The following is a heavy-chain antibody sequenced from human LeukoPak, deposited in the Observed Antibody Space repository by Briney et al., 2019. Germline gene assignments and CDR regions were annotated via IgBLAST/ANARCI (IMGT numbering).Heavy chain of an antibody. CDR3: ARQLGYCSRGNCYFDS. CDR2: VGSGATP. V-gene: IGHV3-23*01. Sequence: PGGSLRLSCAASGFTFRSYAMSWVRQAPGKGLEWVSAVGSGATPYYADSVMGRFTISRDDSKNMLYLQANSLRAEDTAVYYCARQLGYCSRGNCYFDSWGQGTLVTVSS. D-gene: IGHD2-2*01. J-gene: IGHJ4*02. CDR1: GFTFRSYA.